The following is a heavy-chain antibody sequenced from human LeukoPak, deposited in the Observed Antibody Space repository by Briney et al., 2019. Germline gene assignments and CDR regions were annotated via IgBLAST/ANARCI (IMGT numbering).Heavy chain of an antibody. CDR2: IYYSGST. CDR3: ARTSRPGRNFGVDY. V-gene: IGHV4-59*01. J-gene: IGHJ4*02. D-gene: IGHD3-3*01. CDR1: GGSISSYY. Sequence: PSETLSLTWTVSGGSISSYYWSWIRQPPGKGLEWIGYIYYSGSTNYNPSLKSRVTISVDTSKNQFSLKLSSVTAADTAVYYCARTSRPGRNFGVDYWGQGTLVTVSS.